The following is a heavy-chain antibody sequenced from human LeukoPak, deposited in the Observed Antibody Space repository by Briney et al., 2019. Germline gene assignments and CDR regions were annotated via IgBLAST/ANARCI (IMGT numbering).Heavy chain of an antibody. CDR3: ARDRRSGVVIYDFDY. CDR1: GFTFDEYG. D-gene: IGHD4-23*01. J-gene: IGHJ4*02. V-gene: IGHV3-20*04. Sequence: TGGSLRLSCAASGFTFDEYGMSWVRQAPGKGLEWVSGINWNGGSTGYADSVKGRFTISRDNAKNSLYLQMNSLRAEDTALYYCARDRRSGVVIYDFDYWGQGILVTVSS. CDR2: INWNGGST.